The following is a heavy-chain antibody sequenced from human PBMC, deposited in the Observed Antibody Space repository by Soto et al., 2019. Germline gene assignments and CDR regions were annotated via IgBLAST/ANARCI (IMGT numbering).Heavy chain of an antibody. V-gene: IGHV4-31*11. D-gene: IGHD1-20*01. J-gene: IGHJ4*02. CDR2: IFDSGTT. Sequence: QVQLQESGPGLVKPSQILSLTCAVSGASLSSVGYYWHWIRQHPGKGLEWLGYIFDSGTTYYRPSLQSRPAISADTSNNQFSLRLTSVTAADTAVYYCARGWQRVTGTYDYWGQGTLVTVSS. CDR1: GASLSSVGYY. CDR3: ARGWQRVTGTYDY.